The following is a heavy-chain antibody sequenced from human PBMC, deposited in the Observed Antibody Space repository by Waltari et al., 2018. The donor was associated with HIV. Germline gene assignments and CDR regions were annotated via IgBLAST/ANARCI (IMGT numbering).Heavy chain of an antibody. CDR3: TRASAADLDC. CDR1: GFTFSSYA. V-gene: IGHV3-30-3*01. J-gene: IGHJ4*02. Sequence: QVQLVESGGGVVQPGRSLRLSCAASGFTFSSYAMHWVRQAPCELLGWLAVSSDDGTNKYYADSVKDRFIIYRDNSQNTLYLQMFSLRPEDTAVYYCTRASAADLDCWGQGTLVTVSS. D-gene: IGHD2-2*01. CDR2: SSDDGTNK.